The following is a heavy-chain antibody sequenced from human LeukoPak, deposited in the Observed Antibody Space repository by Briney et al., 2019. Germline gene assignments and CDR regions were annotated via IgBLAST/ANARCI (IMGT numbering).Heavy chain of an antibody. CDR2: IIPIFGTA. CDR3: ARTSGDTMVRGVGWFDP. CDR1: GGTFSSYA. J-gene: IGHJ5*02. V-gene: IGHV1-69*05. D-gene: IGHD3-10*01. Sequence: SVKVSCKASGGTFSSYAISWVRQAPGQGLEWMGGIIPIFGTANYAQKFQGRVTITTDESTSTAYMELSSLRSEDTAVYYCARTSGDTMVRGVGWFDPWGQGTLVTVSS.